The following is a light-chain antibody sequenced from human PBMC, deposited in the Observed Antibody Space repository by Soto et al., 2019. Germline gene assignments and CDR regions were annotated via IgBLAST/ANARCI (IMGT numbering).Light chain of an antibody. Sequence: EIVMTQSPGTLSLSPGERAALSCRASQSVSSNFAWYQQKPGQAPRLLIYDASTRAAGIPVRFSGSGAGTEFTLTISSLQSEDFAVYYCQQYNNWPYTFGLGTKLEIK. CDR1: QSVSSN. V-gene: IGKV3-15*01. J-gene: IGKJ2*01. CDR3: QQYNNWPYT. CDR2: DAS.